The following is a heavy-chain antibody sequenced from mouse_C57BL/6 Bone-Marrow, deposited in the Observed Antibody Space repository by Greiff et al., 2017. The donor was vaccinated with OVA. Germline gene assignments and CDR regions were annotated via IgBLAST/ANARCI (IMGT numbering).Heavy chain of an antibody. CDR1: GFTFSSYA. CDR3: ARSIYYGYDWYFDV. V-gene: IGHV5-4*01. D-gene: IGHD2-2*01. CDR2: ISDGGSYT. J-gene: IGHJ1*03. Sequence: DVHLVESGGGLVKPGGSLKLSCAASGFTFSSYAMSWVRQTPEKRLEWVATISDGGSYTYYPDNVKGRFTISRDNAKNNLYLQMSHLKSKDTAMYYCARSIYYGYDWYFDVWGTGTTVTVSS.